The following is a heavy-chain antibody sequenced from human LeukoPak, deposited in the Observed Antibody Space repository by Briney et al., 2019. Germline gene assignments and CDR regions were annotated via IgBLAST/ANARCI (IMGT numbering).Heavy chain of an antibody. D-gene: IGHD4-11*01. CDR1: GFTFNTYF. J-gene: IGHJ4*02. CDR2: ISGNGGST. Sequence: GGSLRLSCAASGFTFNTYFMYWVRQTPGKGLEFVSTISGNGGSTYYANSVKARFTISRDNSKNTLYLQMNSLRAEDTAVYYCARDGPIRDYTGEALFDYWGQGTLVTVSS. CDR3: ARDGPIRDYTGEALFDY. V-gene: IGHV3-64*01.